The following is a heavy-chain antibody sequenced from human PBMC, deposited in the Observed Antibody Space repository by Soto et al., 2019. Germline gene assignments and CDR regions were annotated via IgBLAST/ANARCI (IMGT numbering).Heavy chain of an antibody. D-gene: IGHD3-16*01. J-gene: IGHJ4*02. CDR2: ITPMFGTP. CDR3: ARGGGPYVWFNEF. Sequence: SVKVSCKASGGTFSSYTITWVRQAPGQGLEWMGGITPMFGTPNYAQKFRGRATITADESTSTAYMELSSLRSDDTAMYYCARGGGPYVWFNEFWGQGTQVTVSS. CDR1: GGTFSSYT. V-gene: IGHV1-69*13.